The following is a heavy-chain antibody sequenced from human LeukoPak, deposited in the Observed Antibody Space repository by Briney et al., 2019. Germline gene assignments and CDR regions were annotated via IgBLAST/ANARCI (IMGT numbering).Heavy chain of an antibody. D-gene: IGHD1-26*01. CDR3: ARTKGVGAPPDY. Sequence: GGSLRLSCVASGFSFSSYEVNWVRQAPGKGLEWVSYISTSGSTTYYADSVKGRFSIFRDNAKNSLDLQMNSLRAEDTAVYHCARTKGVGAPPDYWGQGTLVTVSS. V-gene: IGHV3-48*03. CDR2: ISTSGSTT. CDR1: GFSFSSYE. J-gene: IGHJ4*02.